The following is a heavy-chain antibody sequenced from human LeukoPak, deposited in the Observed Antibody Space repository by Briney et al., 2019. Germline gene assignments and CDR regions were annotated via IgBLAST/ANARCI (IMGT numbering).Heavy chain of an antibody. CDR1: GGTFSSYA. CDR3: ARAGWDTAMVPPYNWFDP. D-gene: IGHD5-18*01. J-gene: IGHJ5*02. V-gene: IGHV1-69*05. CDR2: IIPIFGTA. Sequence: GSSVKVSCKASGGTFSSYAISWVRQAPGQGLEWMGGIIPIFGTANYAQKFQGRVTITTDESTSTAYMELSSLRSEDTAVYYCARAGWDTAMVPPYNWFDPWGQGTLVTVSS.